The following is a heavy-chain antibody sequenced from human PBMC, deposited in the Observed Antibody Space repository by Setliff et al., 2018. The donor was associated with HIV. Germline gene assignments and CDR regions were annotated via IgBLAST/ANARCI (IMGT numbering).Heavy chain of an antibody. CDR3: ARRIQLRDSSGRSCWTFDI. V-gene: IGHV4-39*01. CDR1: GASNNSGSHN. D-gene: IGHD2-15*01. J-gene: IGHJ3*02. Sequence: ASETLSLTCTVSGASNNSGSHNWGWIRQPPGKGLEWIATLHYTGTTYYNPSLKSRVTISTDTSKNQFSLKLSSVTAADTAVYYCARRIQLRDSSGRSCWTFDILGQGTMVTV. CDR2: LHYTGTT.